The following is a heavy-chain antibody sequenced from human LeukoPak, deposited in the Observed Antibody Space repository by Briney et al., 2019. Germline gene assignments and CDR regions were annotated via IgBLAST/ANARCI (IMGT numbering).Heavy chain of an antibody. CDR1: GFTYSNYR. CDR3: ATTAVTGALDY. V-gene: IGHV3-21*01. J-gene: IGHJ4*02. Sequence: GGSLRLSCAASGFTYSNYRINWARQAPGKGLEWVSSISSGSIYIYYADSVKGRFTISRDNAKNSLYLQMNSLRAEDTAIYYCATTAVTGALDYWGQGTLVTVSS. CDR2: ISSGSIYI. D-gene: IGHD6-19*01.